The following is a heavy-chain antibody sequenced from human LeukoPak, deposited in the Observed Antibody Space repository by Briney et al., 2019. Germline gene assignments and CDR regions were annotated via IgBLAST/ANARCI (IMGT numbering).Heavy chain of an antibody. V-gene: IGHV1-69*05. CDR2: IIPIFGTA. CDR1: GGTFSSYA. Sequence: SVKVSCKASGGTFSSYAISWVRQAPGQGLEWMGGIIPIFGTANYAQKFQGRVTITTDESTSTAYMELSSLRSDDTAVYYCARAAAMREYYFDYWGQGTLVTVSS. J-gene: IGHJ4*02. D-gene: IGHD2-2*01. CDR3: ARAAAMREYYFDY.